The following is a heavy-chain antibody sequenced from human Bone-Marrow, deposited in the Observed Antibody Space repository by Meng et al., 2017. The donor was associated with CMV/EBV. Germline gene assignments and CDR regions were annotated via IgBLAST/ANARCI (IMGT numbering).Heavy chain of an antibody. CDR2: INWNGGST. D-gene: IGHD1-26*01. J-gene: IGHJ2*01. CDR3: VRDLIRGVVGARPRGPGDL. CDR1: GFTFDDYG. V-gene: IGHV3-20*04. Sequence: GESLKISCAASGFTFDDYGMSWVRQAPGKGLEWVSGINWNGGSTGYADSVKGRFTISRDNTKNSLYLQMNSLRDEDTAVYYCVRDLIRGVVGARPRGPGDLWGRGTLVTVSS.